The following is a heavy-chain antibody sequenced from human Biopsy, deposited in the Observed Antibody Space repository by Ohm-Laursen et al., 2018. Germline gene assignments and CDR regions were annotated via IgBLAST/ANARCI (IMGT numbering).Heavy chain of an antibody. D-gene: IGHD4-23*01. V-gene: IGHV4-59*11. J-gene: IGHJ4*02. CDR3: ARGSNDFGGLYFPR. CDR1: GGSFTGHY. Sequence: SQTLSLTCTASGGSFTGHYWSWIRQPPGKGLVWIGHISYTGYTSYNASLKSRVTISVDTSRNHFSLRLSSLTAADTAVYYCARGSNDFGGLYFPRWGQGTLLTVSS. CDR2: ISYTGYT.